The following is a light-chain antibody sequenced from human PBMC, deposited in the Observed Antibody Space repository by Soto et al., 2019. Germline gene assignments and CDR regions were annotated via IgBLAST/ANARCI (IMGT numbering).Light chain of an antibody. V-gene: IGLV1-40*01. Sequence: QSVLTQPPSVSGAAGQRVTISCTGSSSNIGANYDVHWYQQLPGTAPTLLVFVNSNRPSGVPDRFSGSKSATSASLAITGLLAEDEAHYYCQSYDSSLRGYVFGPGTKVTVL. CDR3: QSYDSSLRGYV. CDR1: SSNIGANYD. CDR2: VNS. J-gene: IGLJ1*01.